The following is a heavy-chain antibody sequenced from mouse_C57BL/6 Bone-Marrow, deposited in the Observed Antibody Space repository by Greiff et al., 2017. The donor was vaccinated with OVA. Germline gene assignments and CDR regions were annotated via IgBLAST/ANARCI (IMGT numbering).Heavy chain of an antibody. Sequence: EVMLVESGGGLVKPGGSLKLSCAASGFTFSSYAMSWVRQTPEKRLEWVATISDGGSYTYYPDNVKGRFTISRDNAKNNLYLQMSHLKSEDTAMYYCARGSYGSSYGEAMDYWGQGTSVTVSS. J-gene: IGHJ4*01. CDR2: ISDGGSYT. V-gene: IGHV5-4*03. CDR1: GFTFSSYA. CDR3: ARGSYGSSYGEAMDY. D-gene: IGHD1-1*01.